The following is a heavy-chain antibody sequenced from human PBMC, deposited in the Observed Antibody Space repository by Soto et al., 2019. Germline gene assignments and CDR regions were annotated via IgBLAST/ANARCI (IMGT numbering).Heavy chain of an antibody. D-gene: IGHD5-18*01. J-gene: IGHJ6*02. CDR1: GFTFSDHY. CDR3: SRGHHSMDV. V-gene: IGHV3-11*06. CDR2: INPSGTYT. Sequence: QVQLVESGGGLAKPGGSLRLSCAASGFTFSDHYMSWIRQAPGKGLEWISYINPSGTYTHYADSVKGRFTISRDNAENSLYLQMNSLRADDTALYYCSRGHHSMDVWGQGATVTVSS.